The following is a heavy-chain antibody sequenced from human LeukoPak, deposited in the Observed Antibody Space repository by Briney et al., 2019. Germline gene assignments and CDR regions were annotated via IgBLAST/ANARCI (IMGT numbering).Heavy chain of an antibody. J-gene: IGHJ4*02. CDR2: VSGSGGTT. CDR1: GFTFSNYA. Sequence: GGSLRLSCAASGFTFSNYAMTWVRQAPGKGLAWVSTVSGSGGTTYYADFVKGRFTISRDNSKNTLYLQMNSLRAEDTAVYYCARLYYDSSGSGYWGQGTLVTVSS. D-gene: IGHD3-22*01. CDR3: ARLYYDSSGSGY. V-gene: IGHV3-23*01.